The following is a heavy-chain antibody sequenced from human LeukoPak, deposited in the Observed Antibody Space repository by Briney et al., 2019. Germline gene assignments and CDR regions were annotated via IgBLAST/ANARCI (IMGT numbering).Heavy chain of an antibody. J-gene: IGHJ4*02. D-gene: IGHD6-6*01. Sequence: SETLSLTCTVSGGSISSSSYYWGWIRQPPGKGLEWIGSIYYSGSTYYNPSLKSRVTISVDTSKNQFSLKLSSVTAADTAVYYCARAPPPLYSSSSGPSHFDYWGQGTLVTVSS. CDR2: IYYSGST. CDR3: ARAPPPLYSSSSGPSHFDY. CDR1: GGSISSSSYY. V-gene: IGHV4-39*01.